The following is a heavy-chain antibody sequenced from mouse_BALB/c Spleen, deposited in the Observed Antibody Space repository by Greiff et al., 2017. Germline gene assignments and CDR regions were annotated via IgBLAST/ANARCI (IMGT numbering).Heavy chain of an antibody. D-gene: IGHD2-2*01. Sequence: EVQLQQSGAELVKPGASVKLSCTASGFYIKDTYMHWVKQRLEQGLEWIGRIDPANGNTKYDPKFQGKATITPDTSSNTAYLQLSSLTSEDTAVYYCAREDGNDPAWFAYWGQGTLVTVSA. CDR1: GFYIKDTY. V-gene: IGHV14-3*02. CDR3: AREDGNDPAWFAY. J-gene: IGHJ3*01. CDR2: IDPANGNT.